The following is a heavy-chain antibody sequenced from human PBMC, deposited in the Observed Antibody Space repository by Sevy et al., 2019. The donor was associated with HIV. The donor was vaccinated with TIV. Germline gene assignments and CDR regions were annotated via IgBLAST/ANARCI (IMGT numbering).Heavy chain of an antibody. Sequence: GGSLRLSCAASGFTFSSYSMNWVRQAPGKGLEWVSSISSSSSYIYYADSVKAGSTILRDNAKKLLYLQMNSLRVEDTVVYYDARDSSSGWYANICYYYYGMDVWGQGTTVTVSS. CDR2: ISSSSSYI. CDR3: ARDSSSGWYANICYYYYGMDV. J-gene: IGHJ6*02. CDR1: GFTFSSYS. D-gene: IGHD6-19*01. V-gene: IGHV3-21*01.